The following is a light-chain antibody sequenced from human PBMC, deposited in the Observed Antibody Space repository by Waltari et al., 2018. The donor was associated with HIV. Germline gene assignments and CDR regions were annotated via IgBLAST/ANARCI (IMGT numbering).Light chain of an antibody. Sequence: IVLTQSPVTLSFSPGERATLSCRASRSITSYLAGYQQKPGQSPRLLIYDTSNRATDIPARCSGSGSGTDFTLTISSLEPEDSAVFYCQQRTNWPPVLIFGGGTKVEIK. CDR2: DTS. V-gene: IGKV3-11*01. CDR3: QQRTNWPPVLI. J-gene: IGKJ4*01. CDR1: RSITSY.